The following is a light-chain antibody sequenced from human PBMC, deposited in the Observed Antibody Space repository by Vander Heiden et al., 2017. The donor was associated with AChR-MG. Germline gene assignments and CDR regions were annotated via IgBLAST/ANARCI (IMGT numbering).Light chain of an antibody. V-gene: IGLV1-51*01. Sequence: QSVLTQPPSVSAAPGQKVTISCSGGSSNIGKNYVSWSQQLPGTGPKLLIYDNYKRPSGIPDRFSGSKSGTSATLGIAGLQTGDEADYYCETWDSSLTVHLFGTGTKVTVL. CDR3: ETWDSSLTVHL. J-gene: IGLJ1*01. CDR2: DNY. CDR1: SSNIGKNY.